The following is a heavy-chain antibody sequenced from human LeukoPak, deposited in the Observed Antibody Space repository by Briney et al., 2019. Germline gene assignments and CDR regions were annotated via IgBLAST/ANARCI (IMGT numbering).Heavy chain of an antibody. CDR3: ARGYCSSTSCYVKFPHYFDY. D-gene: IGHD2-2*01. CDR2: INHSGGT. CDR1: GGSFSGYY. Sequence: ETLSLTCAVYGGSFSGYYWSWIRQPTGKGLEWIGEINHSGGTNYNPSLKSRVTISVDTSKNQFSLKLSSVTAADTAVYYCARGYCSSTSCYVKFPHYFDYWGQGTLVTVSS. V-gene: IGHV4-34*01. J-gene: IGHJ4*02.